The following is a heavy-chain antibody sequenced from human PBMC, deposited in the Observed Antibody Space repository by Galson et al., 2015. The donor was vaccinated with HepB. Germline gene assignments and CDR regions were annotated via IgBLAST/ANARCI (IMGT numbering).Heavy chain of an antibody. Sequence: CKASGGTFSSYAISWVRQAPGQGLEWMGGIIPILGIANYAQKFQGRVTITADKSTSTAYMELSSLRSEDTAVYYCARGEVQGVRSVPLYYYMDVWGKGTTVTVSS. CDR3: ARGEVQGVRSVPLYYYMDV. CDR1: GGTFSSYA. CDR2: IIPILGIA. J-gene: IGHJ6*03. D-gene: IGHD3-10*01. V-gene: IGHV1-69*10.